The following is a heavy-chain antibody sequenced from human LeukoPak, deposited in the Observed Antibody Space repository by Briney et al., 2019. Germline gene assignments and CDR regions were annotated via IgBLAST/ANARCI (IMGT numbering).Heavy chain of an antibody. CDR1: GFTFSSYG. J-gene: IGHJ4*02. V-gene: IGHV3-33*01. Sequence: PGGSLRLSCAASGFTFSSYGMHWVRQAPGKGLEWVAVIWYDGSNKYYADSVKGRFTISRDNAKNSLYLQMNSLRAEDTAVYYCARTPSMIVVVTPYYFDYWGQGTLVTVSS. CDR3: ARTPSMIVVVTPYYFDY. CDR2: IWYDGSNK. D-gene: IGHD3-22*01.